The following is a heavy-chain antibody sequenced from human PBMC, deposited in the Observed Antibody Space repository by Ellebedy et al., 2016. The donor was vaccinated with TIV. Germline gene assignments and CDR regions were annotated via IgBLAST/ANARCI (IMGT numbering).Heavy chain of an antibody. Sequence: SETLSLTXAVYGGSFSGYYWSWIRQPPGKGLEWIGEINHSGSTNYNPSLKSRVTISVDTSKNQFSLKLSSVTAADTAVYYCARVGGRGPYYFDYWGQGTLVTVSS. CDR1: GGSFSGYY. CDR2: INHSGST. CDR3: ARVGGRGPYYFDY. D-gene: IGHD3-10*01. V-gene: IGHV4-34*01. J-gene: IGHJ4*02.